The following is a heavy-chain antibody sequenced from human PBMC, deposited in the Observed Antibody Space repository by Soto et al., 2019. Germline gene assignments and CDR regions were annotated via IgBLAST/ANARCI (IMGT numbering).Heavy chain of an antibody. V-gene: IGHV4-59*08. Sequence: ASETLSLTCSVAGGSSSDYYWSWIRQPPGKGLEWIGYIYYSGSTNYNPSLKSRVTISVDTSKNQFSLKLTSVTAADTAVYYCARGGYSYGPYYFDYWGQGTLVTVSS. CDR3: ARGGYSYGPYYFDY. D-gene: IGHD5-18*01. CDR1: GGSSSDYY. CDR2: IYYSGST. J-gene: IGHJ4*02.